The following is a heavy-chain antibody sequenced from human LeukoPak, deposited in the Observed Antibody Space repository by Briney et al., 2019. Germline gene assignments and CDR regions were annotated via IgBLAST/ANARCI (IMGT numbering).Heavy chain of an antibody. CDR1: GVTSRRYA. Sequence: AGSLRLSCAASGVTSRRYARSWVRRAPRAGLEWVSSIDGSGYSTDXADSVXGRFTISRWYSKHILYLQMDSLRAEDTSVYYCARWLVGVTDFWGQRTLVTVSS. CDR2: IDGSGYST. J-gene: IGHJ4*02. V-gene: IGHV3-23*01. CDR3: ARWLVGVTDF. D-gene: IGHD1-26*01.